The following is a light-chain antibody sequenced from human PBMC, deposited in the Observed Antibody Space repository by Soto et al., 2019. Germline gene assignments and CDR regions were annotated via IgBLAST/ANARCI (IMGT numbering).Light chain of an antibody. Sequence: EIVMTQSPATLSVSPGERATLSCRASQSVSSNLAGYQQKPGQAPRLLIYGASTRATGIPARFSGSGSGTEFTLTISSRQSGDCSVYYCQQYNNWPHCTFGQGTKVE. CDR1: QSVSSN. J-gene: IGKJ1*01. V-gene: IGKV3-15*01. CDR3: QQYNNWPHCT. CDR2: GAS.